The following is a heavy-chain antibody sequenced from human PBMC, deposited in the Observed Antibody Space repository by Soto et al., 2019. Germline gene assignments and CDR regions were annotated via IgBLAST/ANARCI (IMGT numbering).Heavy chain of an antibody. Sequence: SVKVSCKASGGTFSSYAISWVRQAPGQGLEWMGGIIPIFGTANYAQKFQGRVTITADKSTSTAYMELSSLRSEDRAVYYCARASYSSSWLNWFDPWGQGTLVTVSS. CDR3: ARASYSSSWLNWFDP. J-gene: IGHJ5*02. V-gene: IGHV1-69*06. D-gene: IGHD6-13*01. CDR2: IIPIFGTA. CDR1: GGTFSSYA.